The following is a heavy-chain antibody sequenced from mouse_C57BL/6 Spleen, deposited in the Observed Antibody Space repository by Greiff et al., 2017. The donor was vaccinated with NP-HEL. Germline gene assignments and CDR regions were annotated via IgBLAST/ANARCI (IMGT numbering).Heavy chain of an antibody. CDR3: TNYYGSSGGFAY. CDR2: IDPENGDT. Sequence: DVKLVESGAELVRPGASVKLSCTASGFNIKDDYMHWVKQRPEQGLEWIGWIDPENGDTEYASKFQGKATITADTSSNTAYLQLSSLTSEDTAVYYCTNYYGSSGGFAYWGQGTLVTVSA. D-gene: IGHD1-1*01. CDR1: GFNIKDDY. V-gene: IGHV14-4*01. J-gene: IGHJ3*01.